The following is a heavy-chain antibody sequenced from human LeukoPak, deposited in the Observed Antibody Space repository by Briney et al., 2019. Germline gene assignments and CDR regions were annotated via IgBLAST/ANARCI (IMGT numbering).Heavy chain of an antibody. CDR3: ARAARDCSGGACYSRY. CDR1: GYTFTGYY. CDR2: INPNSGGT. D-gene: IGHD2-15*01. Sequence: ASVKVSCKASGYTFTGYYMHWVRQAPGQGLEWMGWINPNSGGTNYVQKFQGRVTMTTDTSTNTAYMELRSLSSDDTAVYYCARAARDCSGGACYSRYWGQGTLVTVSS. V-gene: IGHV1-2*02. J-gene: IGHJ4*02.